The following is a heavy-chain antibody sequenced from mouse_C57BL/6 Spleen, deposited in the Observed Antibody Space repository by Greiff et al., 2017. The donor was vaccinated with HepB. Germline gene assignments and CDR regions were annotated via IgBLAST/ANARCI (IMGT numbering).Heavy chain of an antibody. D-gene: IGHD1-1*01. V-gene: IGHV1-26*01. J-gene: IGHJ4*01. CDR1: GYTFTDYY. Sequence: VQLKQSGPELVKPGASVKISCKASGYTFTDYYMNWVKQSHGKSLEWIGDINPNNGGTSYNQKFKGKATLTVDKSSSTAYMELRSLTSEDSAVYDCARGLGGSSYGAMDYWGQGTSVTVSS. CDR3: ARGLGGSSYGAMDY. CDR2: INPNNGGT.